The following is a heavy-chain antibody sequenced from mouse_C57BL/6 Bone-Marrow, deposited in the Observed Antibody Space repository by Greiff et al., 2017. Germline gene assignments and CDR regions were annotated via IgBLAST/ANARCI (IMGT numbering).Heavy chain of an antibody. J-gene: IGHJ4*01. CDR1: GYTFTSYW. CDR2: IYPSDSET. CDR3: ARQHYGSSMDY. V-gene: IGHV1-61*01. D-gene: IGHD1-1*01. Sequence: QVQLQQPGAELVRPGSSVKLSCKASGYTFTSYWMDWVKQRPGQGLEWIGNIYPSDSETHYNQKFKDKATLTVDKSSSTAYMQLSSLTSEDSAVYYCARQHYGSSMDYWGQGTSVTVSS.